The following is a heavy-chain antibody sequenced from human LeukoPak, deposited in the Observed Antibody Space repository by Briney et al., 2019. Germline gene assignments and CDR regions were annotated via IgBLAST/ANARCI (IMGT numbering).Heavy chain of an antibody. CDR3: AKTYYYDSSAFDY. CDR1: GFTFGDYA. J-gene: IGHJ4*02. CDR2: IRSKTYGRTT. Sequence: GRSLRLSCTASGFTFGDYALTWVRQAPGKGLEWVGFIRSKTYGRTTDYAASVKGRFTISRDDSKSIAYLQMNSLKAEDTAVYYCAKTYYYDSSAFDYWGQGSLVTVSS. D-gene: IGHD3-22*01. V-gene: IGHV3-49*04.